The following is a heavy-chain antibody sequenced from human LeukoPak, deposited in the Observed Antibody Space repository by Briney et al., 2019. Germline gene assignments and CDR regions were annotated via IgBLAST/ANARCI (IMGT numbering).Heavy chain of an antibody. CDR1: GGSISSSSYY. D-gene: IGHD3-3*01. V-gene: IGHV4-39*01. CDR2: IYYSGST. CDR3: ARQDILEWFPGGRWFDP. J-gene: IGHJ5*02. Sequence: SETLSLTCTVSGGSISSSSYYWGWIRQPPGKGLEWIGSIYYSGSTYYYPSLKSRVTISVDTSKSQFSLKLSFVTAADTAVYYCARQDILEWFPGGRWFDPWGQGTLVTVSS.